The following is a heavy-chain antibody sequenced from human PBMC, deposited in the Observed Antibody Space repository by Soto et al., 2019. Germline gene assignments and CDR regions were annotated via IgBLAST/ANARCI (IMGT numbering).Heavy chain of an antibody. CDR2: INPNSGGT. V-gene: IGHV1-2*04. CDR3: ARNTGYSSGWSYAFDI. D-gene: IGHD6-19*01. Sequence: GASVKVSCKASGYTFTGYYMHWVRQAPGQGLEWMGWINPNSGGTNYAQKFQGWVTMTRDTSISTAYMELSRLRSDDTAVYYCARNTGYSSGWSYAFDIWGQGTMVTVS. J-gene: IGHJ3*02. CDR1: GYTFTGYY.